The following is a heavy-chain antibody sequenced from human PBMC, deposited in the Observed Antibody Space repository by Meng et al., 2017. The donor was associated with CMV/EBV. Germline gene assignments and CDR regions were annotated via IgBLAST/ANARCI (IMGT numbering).Heavy chain of an antibody. CDR1: GGSISSGSYY. V-gene: IGHV4-61*02. CDR2: IYTSGST. Sequence: HGQLTRSGPGLVKPSQTLSLTCTVSGGSISSGSYYWRWIRQPAGKGLEWIGRIYTSGSTNYNPSLKSRVTISVDTSKNQFSLKLSSVTAADTAVYYCASVQGLGVSWGQGTLVTVSS. D-gene: IGHD3-10*01. J-gene: IGHJ4*02. CDR3: ASVQGLGVS.